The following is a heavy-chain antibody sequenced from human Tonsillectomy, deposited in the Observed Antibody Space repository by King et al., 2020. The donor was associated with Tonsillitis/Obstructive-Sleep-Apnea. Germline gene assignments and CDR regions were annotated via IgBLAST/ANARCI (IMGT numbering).Heavy chain of an antibody. D-gene: IGHD3-3*01. V-gene: IGHV4-59*08. CDR2: MYYGGIT. CDR3: AKRTDLWSDSYTDAFDH. Sequence: QLQESGPGLVRPSVTLSLTCSVSSGSITGYYWSWIRQPPGKGLEWIGYMYYGGITDYNPSLKSRATISADTSKNKFSLRLSSVTAADTAVYYCAKRTDLWSDSYTDAFDHWGQGTMVTVSS. CDR1: SGSITGYY. J-gene: IGHJ3*01.